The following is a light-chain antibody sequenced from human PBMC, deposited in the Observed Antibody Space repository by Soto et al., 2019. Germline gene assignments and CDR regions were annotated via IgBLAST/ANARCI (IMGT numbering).Light chain of an antibody. CDR1: QSIGYY. V-gene: IGKV1-39*01. CDR2: AAS. CDR3: QQSYSTPQNT. J-gene: IGKJ2*01. Sequence: DIQMTQSPSSLSSSVGDRVTITCRASQSIGYYINWYQQKPGTAPKLLIYAASSLQSGVPSRFSGSGSGTDFTLTISSLQPEDFATYFCQQSYSTPQNTFGQGTKLEIK.